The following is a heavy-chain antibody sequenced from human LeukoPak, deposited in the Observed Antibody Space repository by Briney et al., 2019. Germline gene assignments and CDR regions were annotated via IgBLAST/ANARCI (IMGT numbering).Heavy chain of an antibody. CDR1: GYLFTTYG. J-gene: IGHJ4*02. D-gene: IGHD4-11*01. CDR3: AREGLTTVTPSDY. Sequence: ASVKVSCKASGYLFTTYGISWVRQAPAQGLEWMGWISAYTGDTKYTQNFLGRVTMTTDTSTNTAYMELRRLRSDDTAVYYCAREGLTTVTPSDYWGQGTLVTVSS. V-gene: IGHV1-18*01. CDR2: ISAYTGDT.